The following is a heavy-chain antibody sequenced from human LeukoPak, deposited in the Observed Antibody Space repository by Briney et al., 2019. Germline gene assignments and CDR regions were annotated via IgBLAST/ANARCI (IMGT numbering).Heavy chain of an antibody. J-gene: IGHJ4*02. D-gene: IGHD3-10*01. CDR3: ARDPVRRDSY. CDR1: GFTFNTYW. CDR2: INPDGSQT. Sequence: GGPLRLSCAASGFTFNTYWMHWVRQAPGKGLGWVSHINPDGSQTNYADSVTGRCTISRENAKNTLYLQMNRLRVEDRGVYYCARDPVRRDSYWGQGTLVTVSS. V-gene: IGHV3-74*01.